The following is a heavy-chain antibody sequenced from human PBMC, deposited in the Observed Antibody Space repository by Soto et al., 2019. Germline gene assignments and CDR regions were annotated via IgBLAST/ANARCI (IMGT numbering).Heavy chain of an antibody. J-gene: IGHJ4*02. CDR2: IIPIVGKA. Sequence: QVQLVQSGAEVKKPGSSVKVSCKASVGTFSSYAISWVRQAPGQGLEWMGGIIPIVGKANYAQKFQGRVTITADESTSTAYMELSSLRSEDTDVYYCAREPMDLVFDYWGQGTLVTVSS. V-gene: IGHV1-69*12. CDR1: VGTFSSYA. CDR3: AREPMDLVFDY.